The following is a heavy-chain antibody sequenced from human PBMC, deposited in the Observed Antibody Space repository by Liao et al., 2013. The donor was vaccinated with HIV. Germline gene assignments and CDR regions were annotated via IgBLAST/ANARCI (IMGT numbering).Heavy chain of an antibody. V-gene: IGHV4-34*11. CDR3: ASTQWLYSPFDY. Sequence: QVQLQQWGAGLLKPSETLSLTCAVYGGSFSGYYWSWIRQPPGKGLECIGYIFYSGSTDYNPSLKSRVTISVDTSKNQFSLKLRSVTAADTAVYYCASTQWLYSPFDYWGQGTLVTVSS. CDR1: GGSFSGYY. CDR2: IFYSGST. D-gene: IGHD3-22*01. J-gene: IGHJ4*02.